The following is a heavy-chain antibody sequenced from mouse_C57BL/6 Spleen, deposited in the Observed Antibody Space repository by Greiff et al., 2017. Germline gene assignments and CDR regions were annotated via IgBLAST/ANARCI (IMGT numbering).Heavy chain of an antibody. CDR1: GFTFSSYA. D-gene: IGHD1-1*01. CDR3: TRIRSSYGYFDV. V-gene: IGHV5-9-1*02. J-gene: IGHJ1*03. Sequence: VQLKESGEGLVKPGGSLKLSCAASGFTFSSYAMSWVRQTPEKRLEWVAYISSGGDYIYYADTVKGRFTISRDNARNTLYLQMSSLKSEDTAMYYCTRIRSSYGYFDVWGTGTTVTVSS. CDR2: ISSGGDYI.